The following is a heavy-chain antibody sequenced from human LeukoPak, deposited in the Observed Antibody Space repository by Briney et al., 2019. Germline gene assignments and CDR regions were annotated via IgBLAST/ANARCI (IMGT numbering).Heavy chain of an antibody. J-gene: IGHJ4*02. CDR3: ARVDVLSGG. V-gene: IGHV3-74*01. Sequence: GGSLRLSCAASGFTFSPVWMHWVRQAPGKGLMWVSHIINDGSYTTYADSVKGRFTISRDNAKNTVYLQMNSLRAEDTAVYYCARVDVLSGGWGQGTLVTVSS. CDR1: GFTFSPVW. D-gene: IGHD2-8*01. CDR2: IINDGSYT.